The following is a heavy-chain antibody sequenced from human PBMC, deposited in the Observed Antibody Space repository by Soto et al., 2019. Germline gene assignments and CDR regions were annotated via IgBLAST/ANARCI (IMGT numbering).Heavy chain of an antibody. V-gene: IGHV5-51*01. J-gene: IGHJ5*02. D-gene: IGHD3-22*01. Sequence: GESLKISCRPSGYKFTSSWIPWVRQMPGKGLEWMGIIFPSDSDTRYSPSFQGQVTISADRSTSTVFLQWASLKASDTAVYFCARKDKSGYFNWFDPWGQGTLVTVSS. CDR3: ARKDKSGYFNWFDP. CDR1: GYKFTSSW. CDR2: IFPSDSDT.